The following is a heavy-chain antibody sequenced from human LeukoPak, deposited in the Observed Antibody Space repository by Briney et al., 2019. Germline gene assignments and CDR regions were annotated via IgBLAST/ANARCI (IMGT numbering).Heavy chain of an antibody. CDR3: AKDRASGSYFYYYYMDV. J-gene: IGHJ6*03. V-gene: IGHV3-23*01. CDR1: GFTFTSYS. D-gene: IGHD3-10*01. Sequence: GGSLRLSCAASGFTFTSYSMNWVRQAPGKGLEWVSTVTVSGASTYYADSVKGRFTISRDNYRNTLYLQMNSLRADDTAVYYCAKDRASGSYFYYYYMDVWGKGTTVTVSS. CDR2: VTVSGAST.